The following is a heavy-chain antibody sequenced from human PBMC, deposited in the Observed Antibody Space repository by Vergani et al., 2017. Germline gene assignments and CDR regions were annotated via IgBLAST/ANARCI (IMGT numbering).Heavy chain of an antibody. Sequence: QVQLVESGGGVVQPGRSLRLSCAASGFTFSSYGMHWVRKAPGKGLEWVAVIWYDGSNKYYADSVKGRFTISRDNSKNTLYLQMNSLRAEDTAVYYCARAQIVVVPAVFPDYWGQGTLVTVSS. CDR1: GFTFSSYG. CDR3: ARAQIVVVPAVFPDY. V-gene: IGHV3-33*01. D-gene: IGHD2-2*01. J-gene: IGHJ4*02. CDR2: IWYDGSNK.